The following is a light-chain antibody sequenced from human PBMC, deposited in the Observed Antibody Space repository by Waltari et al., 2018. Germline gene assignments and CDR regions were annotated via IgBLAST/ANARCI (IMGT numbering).Light chain of an antibody. Sequence: QSALTQPASVSGSPGQSITIPCPGSSSDAVGSNYVPWYQQHPGKAPKLMIYDVSKRPSGVSNRFSGSKSGNTASLTISGLRAEDEADYYCSSYTSSSTVVFGGGTKLTVL. V-gene: IGLV2-14*01. J-gene: IGLJ2*01. CDR1: SSDAVGSNY. CDR2: DVS. CDR3: SSYTSSSTVV.